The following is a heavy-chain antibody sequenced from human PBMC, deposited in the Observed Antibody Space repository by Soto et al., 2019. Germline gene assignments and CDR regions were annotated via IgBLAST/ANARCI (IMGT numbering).Heavy chain of an antibody. J-gene: IGHJ3*02. CDR2: ISYDGSDK. D-gene: IGHD3-22*01. CDR1: GFTFGSYG. CDR3: ARGDYYDTSGPFSDAFDI. V-gene: IGHV3-30*03. Sequence: GASLRLSCAASGFTFGSYGMHWVRQAPGKRLEWVAVISYDGSDKYYGDSVKGRFTISRDDSKNTLYLQMNSLRAEDTAVYYCARGDYYDTSGPFSDAFDIWGQGTMVTVSS.